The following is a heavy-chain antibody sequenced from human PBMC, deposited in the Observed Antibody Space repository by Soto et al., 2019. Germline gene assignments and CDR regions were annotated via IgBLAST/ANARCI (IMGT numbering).Heavy chain of an antibody. CDR2: IIPIFGTA. CDR3: ARSVTGFPVYDSSGYYSPHHYDY. J-gene: IGHJ4*02. D-gene: IGHD3-22*01. CDR1: GGTFSSYA. V-gene: IGHV1-69*06. Sequence: ASVKVSCKASGGTFSSYAISWVRQAPGQGLEWMGGIIPIFGTANYAQKFQGRVTITADKSTSTAYMELSSLRSEDTAVYYCARSVTGFPVYDSSGYYSPHHYDYSGQGPLVTVS.